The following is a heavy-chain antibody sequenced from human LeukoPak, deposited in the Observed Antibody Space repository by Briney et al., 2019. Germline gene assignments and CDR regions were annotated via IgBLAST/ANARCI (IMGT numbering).Heavy chain of an antibody. Sequence: ASVKVSCKASGYTFTSYYMHWVRQAPGQGLEWMGIINPSGGSTSYAQKFQGRVTMTRDTSTSTVYMELSSLRSEDTAVYYCARAGGDPDYYYYYYMDVWGKGTTVTVSS. CDR3: ARAGGDPDYYYYYYMDV. CDR1: GYTFTSYY. D-gene: IGHD2-21*02. J-gene: IGHJ6*03. V-gene: IGHV1-46*01. CDR2: INPSGGST.